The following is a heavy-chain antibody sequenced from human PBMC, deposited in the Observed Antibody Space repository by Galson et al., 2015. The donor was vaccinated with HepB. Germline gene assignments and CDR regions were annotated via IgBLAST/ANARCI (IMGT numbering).Heavy chain of an antibody. J-gene: IGHJ4*02. CDR2: IKQDGSEK. CDR1: GFTFSSYW. V-gene: IGHV3-7*03. CDR3: ARLRSRSLFDY. Sequence: SLRLSCAASGFTFSSYWMSWVRQAPGKGLERVANIKQDGSEKYYVDSVKGRFTISRDNAKNSLYLQMNSLRAEDTAVYYCARLRSRSLFDYWGQGTLVTVSS.